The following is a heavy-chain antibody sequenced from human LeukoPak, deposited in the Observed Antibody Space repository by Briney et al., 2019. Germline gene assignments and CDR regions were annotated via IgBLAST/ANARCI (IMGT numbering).Heavy chain of an antibody. Sequence: GGSLRLSCATSGFTFSSYDMSWVRQAPGKGLEWVSTIGTSAGDTHYADSVKGRFTISRDNSKNSLYLQMDSLRAEDTAVYYCAKYYYTSGSSGGRVFDSWGQGTLVTVSS. CDR2: IGTSAGDT. D-gene: IGHD3-10*01. CDR1: GFTFSSYD. J-gene: IGHJ4*02. V-gene: IGHV3-23*01. CDR3: AKYYYTSGSSGGRVFDS.